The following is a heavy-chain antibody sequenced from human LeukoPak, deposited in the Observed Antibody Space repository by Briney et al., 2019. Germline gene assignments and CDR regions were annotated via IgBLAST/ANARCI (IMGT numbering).Heavy chain of an antibody. J-gene: IGHJ1*01. V-gene: IGHV5-51*01. CDR3: VRGSAVGWLHFQH. CDR2: IYPGDSDT. D-gene: IGHD3-10*01. CDR1: GYSFSSYW. Sequence: GESLKISCTGSGYSFSSYWIGWVRQMPGKGLEWMGIIYPGDSDTRYSPSFQGQVTISADKSISTAYLQWSSLKASDTAMYYCVRGSAVGWLHFQHWGQGTLVTVSS.